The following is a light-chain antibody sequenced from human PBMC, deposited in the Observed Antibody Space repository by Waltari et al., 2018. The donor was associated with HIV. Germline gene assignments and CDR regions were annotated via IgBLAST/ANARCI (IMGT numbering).Light chain of an antibody. CDR3: QSTDHDGTWV. CDR2: KDI. Sequence: SYDRTQTPSVSVSPGQTARINCSRGALPKKYSSWYRQKAGQAPILLIYKDIERPSGIPERISGSGSGTGVTLTITDVQAEDEGDYFCQSTDHDGTWVFGGGTKLTVL. CDR1: ALPKKY. J-gene: IGLJ3*02. V-gene: IGLV3-25*03.